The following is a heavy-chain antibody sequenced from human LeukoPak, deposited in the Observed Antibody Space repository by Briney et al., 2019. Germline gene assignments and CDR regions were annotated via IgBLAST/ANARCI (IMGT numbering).Heavy chain of an antibody. CDR3: ARGRGYSYGTDY. Sequence: GGSLRLSCAASGFIFSSYGMNWVRQAPGKGLERVSYISSSSSTIFYADSVKGRFTIFRDNAKNSLYLQMNSLRAEDTAVLYCARGRGYSYGTDYWGQGTQVTVSP. D-gene: IGHD5-18*01. CDR2: ISSSSSTI. J-gene: IGHJ4*02. CDR1: GFIFSSYG. V-gene: IGHV3-48*01.